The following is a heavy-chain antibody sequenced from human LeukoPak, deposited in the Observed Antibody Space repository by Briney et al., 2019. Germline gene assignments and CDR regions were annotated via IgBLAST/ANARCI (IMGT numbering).Heavy chain of an antibody. J-gene: IGHJ4*02. D-gene: IGHD2-15*01. Sequence: GGSLRLSCGASGFTFSNYAMTWVRQAPGKGLEWVSTIGINDGSTYNADSVRGRLTISRDNSKNTLYLQMNSLRAEDTAVYYCAKGGGGSSFDFWGQGTLVTVSS. CDR2: IGINDGST. CDR1: GFTFSNYA. V-gene: IGHV3-23*01. CDR3: AKGGGGSSFDF.